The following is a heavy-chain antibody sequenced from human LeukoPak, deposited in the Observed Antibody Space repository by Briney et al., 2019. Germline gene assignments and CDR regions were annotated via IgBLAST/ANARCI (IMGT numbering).Heavy chain of an antibody. CDR3: ARLRTVYGGNRTLDAFDI. D-gene: IGHD4-23*01. V-gene: IGHV5-51*01. CDR2: IYPGDSDT. J-gene: IGHJ3*02. CDR1: GYSFTSYW. Sequence: GESLKISCEGSGYSFTSYWIGWVRQMPGKGLEWMGIIYPGDSDTRYSPSFQDQVTISADKSISTAYLQWSSLKASDTAMYYCARLRTVYGGNRTLDAFDIWGQGTMVTVSS.